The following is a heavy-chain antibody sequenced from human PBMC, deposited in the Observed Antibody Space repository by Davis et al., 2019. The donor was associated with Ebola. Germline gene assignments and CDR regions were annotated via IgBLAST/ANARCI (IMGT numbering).Heavy chain of an antibody. CDR2: INHSGST. CDR3: ASVVPAAIDAFDI. Sequence: PSETLSLTCAVYGGSFSGYYWSWIRQPPGKGLEWIGEINHSGSTNYNPSLKSRVTISVDTSKNQFSLKLSSVTAADTAVYYCASVVPAAIDAFDIWGQGTMVTVSS. J-gene: IGHJ3*02. D-gene: IGHD2-2*01. CDR1: GGSFSGYY. V-gene: IGHV4-34*01.